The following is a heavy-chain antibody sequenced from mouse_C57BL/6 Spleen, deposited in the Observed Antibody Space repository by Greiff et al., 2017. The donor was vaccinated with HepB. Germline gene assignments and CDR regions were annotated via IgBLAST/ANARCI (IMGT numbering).Heavy chain of an antibody. CDR2: IDPSDSET. D-gene: IGHD2-12*01. V-gene: IGHV1-52*01. CDR1: GYTFTSYW. J-gene: IGHJ4*01. CDR3: ARLRRGPYAMDY. Sequence: QVQLQQSGAELVRPGSSVKLSCKASGYTFTSYWMHWVKQRPIQGLEWIGNIDPSDSETHYNQKFKDKATLTVDKSSSTAYMQLSSLTSEDSAVYYCARLRRGPYAMDYWGQGTSVTVSS.